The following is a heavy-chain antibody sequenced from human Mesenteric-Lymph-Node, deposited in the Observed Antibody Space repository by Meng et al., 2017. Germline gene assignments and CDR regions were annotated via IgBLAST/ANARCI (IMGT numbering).Heavy chain of an antibody. CDR1: GGPFSGYY. Sequence: QVQLQPWGAGLLKPSETLSLTCAAYGGPFSGYYWSWIRQPPGKGLGWIGEINHSGSTNYNPSLKSRVTISVDTSKNQFSLKLSSVTAADTAVYYCARLGSSGLGRDYWGQGTLVTVSS. CDR2: INHSGST. V-gene: IGHV4-34*01. J-gene: IGHJ4*02. D-gene: IGHD3-10*01. CDR3: ARLGSSGLGRDY.